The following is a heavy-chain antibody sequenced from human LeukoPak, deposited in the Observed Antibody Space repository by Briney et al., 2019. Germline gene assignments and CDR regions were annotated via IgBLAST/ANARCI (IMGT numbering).Heavy chain of an antibody. CDR3: AKGYDSSGYYLDH. V-gene: IGHV3-30*02. Sequence: GGSLRLSCAASGFTFSSYGMHWVRQAPGKGLEWVAFIRYDGSNKYYADSVKGRFTISRDNSKNTLYLQMNSLRAEDTAVYYCAKGYDSSGYYLDHWGQGTLVTVSS. D-gene: IGHD3-22*01. CDR2: IRYDGSNK. CDR1: GFTFSSYG. J-gene: IGHJ4*02.